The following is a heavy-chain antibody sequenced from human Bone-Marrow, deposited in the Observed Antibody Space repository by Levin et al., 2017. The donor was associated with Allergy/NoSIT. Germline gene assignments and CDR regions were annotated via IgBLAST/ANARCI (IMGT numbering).Heavy chain of an antibody. Sequence: LSLTCAASGFTFSSYWMHWVRQAPGKGLVWVSRINSDGSSTSYADSVKGRFTISRDNAKNTLYLQMNSLRAEDTAVYYCARDSPYEIFGVVNLQAPDYWGQGTLVTVSS. CDR1: GFTFSSYW. D-gene: IGHD3-3*01. J-gene: IGHJ4*02. V-gene: IGHV3-74*01. CDR3: ARDSPYEIFGVVNLQAPDY. CDR2: INSDGSST.